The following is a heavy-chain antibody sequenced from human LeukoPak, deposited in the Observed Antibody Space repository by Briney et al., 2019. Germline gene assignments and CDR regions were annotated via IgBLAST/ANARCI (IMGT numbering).Heavy chain of an antibody. CDR3: AYSGADS. Sequence: PGGSLRLSCAASAFTFSSYAMSWVRQAPGKGLEYVSAISTNGGGSYYADSVKGRFTISRDNSKNTLYLQMSSLRAEDTAVYYCAYSGADSWGQGTLVTVSS. CDR2: ISTNGGGS. D-gene: IGHD1-26*01. J-gene: IGHJ4*02. V-gene: IGHV3-64D*09. CDR1: AFTFSSYA.